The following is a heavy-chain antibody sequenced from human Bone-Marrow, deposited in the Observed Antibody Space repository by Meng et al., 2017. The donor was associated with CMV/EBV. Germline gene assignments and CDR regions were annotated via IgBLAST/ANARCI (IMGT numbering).Heavy chain of an antibody. V-gene: IGHV3-11*01. CDR1: GFSFSDYY. D-gene: IGHD1-26*01. J-gene: IGHJ4*02. CDR3: AKRLPGGSYYGLDY. Sequence: GGSLRLSCAASGFSFSDYYMSWIRLAPGKGLEWLSYISSTNREVYIPTSGRTTYYADSVKGRFTISRDNSKNTLYLQMNSLRAEDTAVYYCAKRLPGGSYYGLDYWGQGTLVTVSS. CDR2: ISSTNREVYIPTSGRTT.